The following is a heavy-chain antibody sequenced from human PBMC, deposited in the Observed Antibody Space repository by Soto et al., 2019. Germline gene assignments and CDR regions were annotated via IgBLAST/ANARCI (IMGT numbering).Heavy chain of an antibody. J-gene: IGHJ4*02. CDR3: ARGGRAYGSGSYFWSFDY. CDR2: INHSGST. CDR1: GGSFSGYY. D-gene: IGHD3-10*01. Sequence: QVQLQQWGAGLLKPSETLSLTCAVYGGSFSGYYWSWIRQPPGKGLEWIGEINHSGSTHYNPSLKRGVTLSVDTSKNQFSLKLSYVTAADTAVYYCARGGRAYGSGSYFWSFDYWGQGTLVTVSS. V-gene: IGHV4-34*01.